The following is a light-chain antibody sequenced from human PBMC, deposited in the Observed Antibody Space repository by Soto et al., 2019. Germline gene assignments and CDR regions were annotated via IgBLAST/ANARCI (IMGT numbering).Light chain of an antibody. CDR2: DVS. J-gene: IGLJ1*01. CDR1: SSDVGGFNS. CDR3: CSYTASNILEV. Sequence: QSALTQPRSVSGSPGQSVTVSCTGTSSDVGGFNSVSWYQQHPGKAPKLMIYDVSKRPSGVPDRFSGSKSGNTASLTISGRQAEDEADYYCCSYTASNILEVFGTGTKLTVL. V-gene: IGLV2-11*01.